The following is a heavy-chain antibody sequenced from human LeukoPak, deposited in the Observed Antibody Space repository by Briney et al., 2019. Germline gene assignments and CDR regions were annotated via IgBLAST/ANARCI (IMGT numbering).Heavy chain of an antibody. J-gene: IGHJ3*02. CDR1: GYTFTGHY. D-gene: IGHD5-18*01. CDR2: INPNSGGT. V-gene: IGHV1-2*02. Sequence: GASVKVSCKASGYTFTGHYMQWVRQAPGQGLEWMGWINPNSGGTNYAQKFQGRVTMTRDTSISTGYMELSGLRSDDTAVYYCARRAREYSHDAFDIWGRGTMVTVSS. CDR3: ARRAREYSHDAFDI.